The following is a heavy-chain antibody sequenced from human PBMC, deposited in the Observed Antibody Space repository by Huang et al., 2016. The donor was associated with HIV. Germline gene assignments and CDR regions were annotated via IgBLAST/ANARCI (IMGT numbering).Heavy chain of an antibody. CDR2: ISAYRGDT. CDR3: ARDPKYHRIGYYRQRRGIDI. D-gene: IGHD3-22*01. J-gene: IGHJ3*02. V-gene: IGHV1-18*01. CDR1: GYTFTSNG. Sequence: QIQLMQSGPELKQPGASVKVSCKASGYTFTSNGITWVRKAPGQGPEWMGWISAYRGDTEYAQKFKGRVTLTTDTSTNIAYMELRSLRSDDTAKYYCARDPKYHRIGYYRQRRGIDIWGQGTMVIVSS.